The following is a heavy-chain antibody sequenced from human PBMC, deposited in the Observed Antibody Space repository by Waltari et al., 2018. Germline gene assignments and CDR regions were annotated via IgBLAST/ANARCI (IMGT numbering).Heavy chain of an antibody. D-gene: IGHD3-10*01. CDR1: GGTFSSYA. CDR3: ARDRVYGSGSYYNGNWFDP. CDR2: IIPIFGTA. J-gene: IGHJ5*02. Sequence: QVQLVQSGAEVKKPGSSVKVSCKASGGTFSSYAISWVRQATGKGLEWMGGIIPIFGTANYAQKFQGRVTITTDESTSTAYMELSSLRSEDTAVYYCARDRVYGSGSYYNGNWFDPWGQGTLVTVSS. V-gene: IGHV1-69*05.